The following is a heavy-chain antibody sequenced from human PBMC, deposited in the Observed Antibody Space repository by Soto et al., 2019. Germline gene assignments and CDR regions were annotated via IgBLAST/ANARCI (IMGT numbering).Heavy chain of an antibody. V-gene: IGHV3-23*01. J-gene: IGHJ4*02. D-gene: IGHD6-6*01. CDR1: GFTFSSYA. CDR2: ISGSGGST. Sequence: GGSLRLSCAASGFTFSSYAMSWVRQAPGKGLEWVSAISGSGGSTYYADSVKGRFTISRDNSKNTLYLQMNSLRAEGTAVYYCANLREYSSSSGPIDYWGQGTLVTVYS. CDR3: ANLREYSSSSGPIDY.